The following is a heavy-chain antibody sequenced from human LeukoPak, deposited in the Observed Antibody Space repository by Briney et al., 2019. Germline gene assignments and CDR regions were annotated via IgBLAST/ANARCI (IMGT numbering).Heavy chain of an antibody. V-gene: IGHV3-9*01. D-gene: IGHD3-22*01. CDR3: AKVKGSGYYYAFDY. J-gene: IGHJ4*02. CDR1: GFTFDDYA. Sequence: GGSLRLSCAASGFTFDDYAMHWVRQAPGKGLEWVSGISWNSGSIGYADSVKGRFTISRDNAKNSLYLQMNSLRAEDTALYYCAKVKGSGYYYAFDYWGQGTLVTVSS. CDR2: ISWNSGSI.